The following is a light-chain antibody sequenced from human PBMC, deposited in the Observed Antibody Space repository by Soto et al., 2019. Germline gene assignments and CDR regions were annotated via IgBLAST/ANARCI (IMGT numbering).Light chain of an antibody. CDR3: QSYNDWPFT. J-gene: IGKJ2*01. CDR2: GAS. V-gene: IGKV3-15*01. Sequence: EIVMTQSPATLSVSPGERVTLSCRASESLSTYLAWYQQKPGQAPRLLIYGASTKATRIPARFSGSGSATDFTLTISSLQSEEFAVYYCQSYNDWPFTFGQGTKLEI. CDR1: ESLSTY.